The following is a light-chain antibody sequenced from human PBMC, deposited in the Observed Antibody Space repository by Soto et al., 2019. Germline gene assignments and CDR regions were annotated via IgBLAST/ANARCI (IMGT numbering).Light chain of an antibody. Sequence: QSALTQPASVSGSPGQSITISCTGTSSDVGDYNYVSWYQQHPGNAPKLMIYDVSNRPSGVSNRFFGSKSGNTASLTISGLQAEDEADYYCSSYASSSTYVFGTGTKVTVL. V-gene: IGLV2-14*03. CDR3: SSYASSSTYV. CDR1: SSDVGDYNY. J-gene: IGLJ1*01. CDR2: DVS.